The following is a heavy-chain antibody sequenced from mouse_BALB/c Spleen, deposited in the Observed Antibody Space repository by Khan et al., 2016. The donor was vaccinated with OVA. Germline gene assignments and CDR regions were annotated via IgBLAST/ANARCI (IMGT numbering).Heavy chain of an antibody. CDR2: INPYNGGT. Sequence: VQLQQSGPELVKPGTSVKMSCKASGYTFTNYVLRWVKQKPGQGLEWIGYINPYNGGTKYNEKFKGKATLASDKSSITAYMELNSLTSEDSAVYYCARGNWQSYYFDYWGQGTTLTLSS. CDR1: GYTFTNYV. D-gene: IGHD4-1*01. J-gene: IGHJ2*01. CDR3: ARGNWQSYYFDY. V-gene: IGHV1S136*01.